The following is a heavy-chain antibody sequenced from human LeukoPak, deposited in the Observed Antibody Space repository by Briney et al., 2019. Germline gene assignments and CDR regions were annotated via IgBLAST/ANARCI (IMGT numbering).Heavy chain of an antibody. CDR3: ARDGSTYSSGWYIGY. V-gene: IGHV4-34*01. CDR2: INHSGST. D-gene: IGHD6-19*01. J-gene: IGHJ4*02. CDR1: GGSFSGYY. Sequence: PSETLSLTCAVYGGSFSGYYWSWIRQPPGKGLEWIGEINHSGSTNYNPSLKSRVTISVDTSKNQFSLKLSSVTAADTAVYYCARDGSTYSSGWYIGYWGQGTLVTVSS.